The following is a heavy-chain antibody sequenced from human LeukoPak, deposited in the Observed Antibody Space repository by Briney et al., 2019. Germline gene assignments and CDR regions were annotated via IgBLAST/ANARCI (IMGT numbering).Heavy chain of an antibody. CDR2: IYSGGST. V-gene: IGHV3-66*01. J-gene: IGHJ4*02. CDR1: GFTVSSNY. D-gene: IGHD1-7*01. CDR3: ARDQSTGTTGGDY. Sequence: PGRSLRLSCAASGFTVSSNYMSWVRQAPGKGLEWVSVIYSGGSTYYADSVKGRFTISRDNAKNSLYLQMNSLRAEDTAVYYCARDQSTGTTGGDYWGQGTLVTVSS.